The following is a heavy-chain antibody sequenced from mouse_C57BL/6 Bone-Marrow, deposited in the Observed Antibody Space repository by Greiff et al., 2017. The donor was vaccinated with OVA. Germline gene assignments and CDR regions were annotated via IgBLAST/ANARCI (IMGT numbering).Heavy chain of an antibody. CDR2: FYPGSGSI. D-gene: IGHD1-1*01. V-gene: IGHV1-62-2*01. CDR3: ARHGITTVVSGYFDY. J-gene: IGHJ2*01. Sequence: QVQLQQSGAELVKPGASVTLSCKASGYTFTEYTIHWVKQRSGQGLEWIGWFYPGSGSIKYNEKLKDKATLTAAKSAITVYIELSRLTSEDSAVYFGARHGITTVVSGYFDYWGQGTTLTVSS. CDR1: GYTFTEYT.